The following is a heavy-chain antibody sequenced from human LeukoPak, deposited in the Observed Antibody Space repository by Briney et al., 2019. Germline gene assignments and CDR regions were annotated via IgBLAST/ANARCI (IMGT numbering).Heavy chain of an antibody. Sequence: PGGSLRLSCAASGFTFSTYTIHWVRQAPGKGLEWVAVISYDGSNKYYADSVKGRFTLSRDNSKDTLYLQMDSLRAEDTAAYSCARGYCSSTACPPCDYWGQGTLVTVSS. V-gene: IGHV3-30*04. CDR3: ARGYCSSTACPPCDY. CDR1: GFTFSTYT. CDR2: ISYDGSNK. J-gene: IGHJ4*02. D-gene: IGHD2-2*01.